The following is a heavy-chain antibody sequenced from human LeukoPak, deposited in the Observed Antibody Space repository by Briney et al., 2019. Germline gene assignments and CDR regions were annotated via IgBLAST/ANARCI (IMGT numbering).Heavy chain of an antibody. J-gene: IGHJ4*02. V-gene: IGHV3-23*01. CDR3: ARDLYSIAVAGGCDY. CDR1: GFTFSSYA. D-gene: IGHD6-19*01. Sequence: GGSLRLSCVASGFTFSSYAMSWVRQAPGKGLEWVSTISGSGGSIYYADSVKGRFTISRDNSKNTLYLQMNSLRAEDTAVYYCARDLYSIAVAGGCDYWGQGTLVTVSS. CDR2: ISGSGGSI.